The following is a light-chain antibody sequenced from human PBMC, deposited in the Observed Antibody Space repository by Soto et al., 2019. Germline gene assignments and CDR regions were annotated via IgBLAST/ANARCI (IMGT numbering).Light chain of an antibody. Sequence: QSALTQPASASGSPGQSITISCTGTSSDVGSYNLVSWYQQHPGKAPKLMIYEVSKRPTGVSNRFSGSKSGNTASLTISGLQAEDEADYYCCSYAGSSTVVFGGGTNLTVL. J-gene: IGLJ2*01. CDR1: SSDVGSYNL. CDR2: EVS. CDR3: CSYAGSSTVV. V-gene: IGLV2-23*02.